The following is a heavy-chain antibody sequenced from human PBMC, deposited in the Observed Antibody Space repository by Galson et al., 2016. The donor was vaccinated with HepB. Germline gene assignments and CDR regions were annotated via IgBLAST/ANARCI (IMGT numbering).Heavy chain of an antibody. CDR1: SGSISSYY. D-gene: IGHD2-21*02. V-gene: IGHV4-59*01. Sequence: LSLTCTVSSGSISSYYWSWIRQPPGKGLEWIGYIYYSGSTNYNPSLKSRVTMSVDTSKKQFSLKLSSVTAADTAVYYCARCRWRRLFDYWGQGTLVTVSS. J-gene: IGHJ4*02. CDR3: ARCRWRRLFDY. CDR2: IYYSGST.